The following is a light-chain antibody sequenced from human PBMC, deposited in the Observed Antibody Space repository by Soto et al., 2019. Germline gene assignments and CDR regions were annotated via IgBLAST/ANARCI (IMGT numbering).Light chain of an antibody. CDR2: GAS. CDR3: QQYDNSPIT. J-gene: IGKJ5*01. CDR1: QSVSSSY. V-gene: IGKV3-20*01. Sequence: EIVLTQSPGPLSLSPGERAALSCRASQSVSSSYLAWYQQKPGQAPRLLIYGASSRATGIPDRFSGSGSGTDFTLTISRLEPEDVAVYYCQQYDNSPITFGQGTRLEIK.